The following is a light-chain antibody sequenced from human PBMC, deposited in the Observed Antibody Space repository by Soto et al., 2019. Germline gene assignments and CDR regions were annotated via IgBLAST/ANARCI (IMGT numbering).Light chain of an antibody. CDR1: QSVTSTY. J-gene: IGKJ5*01. V-gene: IGKV3-20*01. CDR3: QQYGNSPQT. CDR2: GVS. Sequence: EIVLTQSPGSLSLSPGDRATLSCRASQSVTSTYLAWYQQKPGQAPRLLIYGVSSRATGIPDRFSGSGSGTDFALTISRLEPEDFAVYYCQQYGNSPQTFGQGTRLEIK.